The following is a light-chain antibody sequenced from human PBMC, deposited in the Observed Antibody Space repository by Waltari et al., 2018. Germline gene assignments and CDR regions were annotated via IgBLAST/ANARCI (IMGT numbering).Light chain of an antibody. CDR1: SSDIGSYNI. CDR3: CSHAGDSLWV. Sequence: QSALTQPASVSASPGQSITISCKGTSSDIGSYNIGSWYQQHPGKAPKVMIYDVTKRPSGVSNRFSGSKSGYTASLTVSGLQAEDESDYYCCSHAGDSLWVFGGGTKLTVL. J-gene: IGLJ3*02. V-gene: IGLV2-23*02. CDR2: DVT.